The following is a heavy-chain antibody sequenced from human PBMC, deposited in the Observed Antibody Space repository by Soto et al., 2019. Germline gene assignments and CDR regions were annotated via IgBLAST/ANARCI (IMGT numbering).Heavy chain of an antibody. J-gene: IGHJ4*02. V-gene: IGHV3-48*02. CDR1: GFTFSSYS. CDR3: AGESPGPLDY. CDR2: ISSSSSTI. Sequence: EVQLVESGGGLVQPGGSLRLSCAASGFTFSSYSMNWVRQAPGKGLEWVSYISSSSSTIYYADSVKGRFTISRDNAKNSLYLQMNRLRDEDTGVYYCAGESPGPLDYWGQGTLVPVSS.